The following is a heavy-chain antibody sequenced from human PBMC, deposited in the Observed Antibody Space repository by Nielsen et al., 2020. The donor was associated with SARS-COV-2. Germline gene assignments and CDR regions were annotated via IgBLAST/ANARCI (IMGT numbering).Heavy chain of an antibody. V-gene: IGHV1-24*01. CDR1: GYTLTELS. D-gene: IGHD3-22*01. CDR3: ASSHFNDTRGNLPWDRNYYYYMEV. J-gene: IGHJ6*03. CDR2: FDPEDGET. Sequence: ASVKVHCKVSGYTLTELSMHWLRQAPGKGLEWMGGFDPEDGETIYAQKFQGRVTVTEDTSTDTAYMELSSLRSEDTAVYYCASSHFNDTRGNLPWDRNYYYYMEVWGKGTTVTVSS.